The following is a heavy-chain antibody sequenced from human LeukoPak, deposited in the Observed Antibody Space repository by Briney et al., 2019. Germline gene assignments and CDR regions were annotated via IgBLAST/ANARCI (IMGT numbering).Heavy chain of an antibody. V-gene: IGHV1-3*01. D-gene: IGHD3-10*01. CDR3: ASLWFGEEDY. Sequence: KFQGRVTITRDTSASTAYMELSSLRSEDTAVYYCASLWFGEEDYWGQGTLVTVSS. J-gene: IGHJ4*02.